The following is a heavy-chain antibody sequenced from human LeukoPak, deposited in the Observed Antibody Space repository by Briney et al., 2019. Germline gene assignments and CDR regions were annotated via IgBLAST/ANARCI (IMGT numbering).Heavy chain of an antibody. D-gene: IGHD3-22*01. Sequence: GGSLRLSCAASGFTFSNYWMTWVRQAPGKGLEWVANIKQDGSERDYVDSVKGRFTISRDDAKNSLYLQMNSLRAEDTAVYYCAKGSASSGYYYDWGQGTLVTVSS. J-gene: IGHJ4*02. CDR3: AKGSASSGYYYD. CDR1: GFTFSNYW. V-gene: IGHV3-7*01. CDR2: IKQDGSER.